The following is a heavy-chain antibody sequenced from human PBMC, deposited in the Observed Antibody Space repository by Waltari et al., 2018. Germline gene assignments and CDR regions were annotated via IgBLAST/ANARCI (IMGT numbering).Heavy chain of an antibody. J-gene: IGHJ6*03. CDR1: GFGFSSFG. CDR3: ARCPDEYNYYYMEV. CDR2: IWFDGSKI. Sequence: QVQLVESGGGVVQPGKSLRLSCAGSGFGFSSFGIHWVRQAPGKELEWMAIIWFDGSKICYADSVKSRYTISRDNARNTVYLQMNSLRPEDSGVYYCARCPDEYNYYYMEVWGRGTTVSVSS. V-gene: IGHV3-33*08.